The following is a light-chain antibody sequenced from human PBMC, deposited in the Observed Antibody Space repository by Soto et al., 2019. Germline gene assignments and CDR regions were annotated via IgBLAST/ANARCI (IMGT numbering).Light chain of an antibody. Sequence: DIQMTQSPFTLSASVGDKITSTCRASQSVNTWLAWFQQKPGKAPKPLIYKASYLETGVPLRFSGSGAGTDFTLTISSLQPDDFATYYCQQYITYPWTFGQGTKVEVK. J-gene: IGKJ1*01. CDR1: QSVNTW. V-gene: IGKV1-5*03. CDR2: KAS. CDR3: QQYITYPWT.